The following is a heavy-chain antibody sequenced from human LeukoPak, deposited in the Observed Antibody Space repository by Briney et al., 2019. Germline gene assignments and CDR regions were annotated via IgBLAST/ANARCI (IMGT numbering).Heavy chain of an antibody. CDR3: ARDGGTYDYGDYALLDY. CDR1: GFTVSSNY. CDR2: IWYDGSNK. J-gene: IGHJ4*02. Sequence: GGSLRLSCAASGFTVSSNYMSWVRQAPGKGLEWVAVIWYDGSNKYYTDSVKGRFTISRDNSKNTLYLQMNSLRAEDTAVYYXARDGGTYDYGDYALLDYWGQGTLVTVSS. V-gene: IGHV3-33*08. D-gene: IGHD4-17*01.